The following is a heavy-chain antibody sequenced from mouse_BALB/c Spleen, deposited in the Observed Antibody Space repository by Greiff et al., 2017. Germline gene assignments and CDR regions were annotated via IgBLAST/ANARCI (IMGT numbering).Heavy chain of an antibody. D-gene: IGHD2-4*01. Sequence: EVKLMESGPSLVKPSQTLSLTCSVTGDSITSGYWNWVRKFPGNKLEYMGYISYSGSTYYNPSLKSGISITRDNSKNQYYLQLNSVTTEDTASYYCAIYDYDFYAMDYWGQGTSVTVSS. V-gene: IGHV3-8*02. CDR1: GDSITSGY. CDR3: AIYDYDFYAMDY. CDR2: ISYSGST. J-gene: IGHJ4*01.